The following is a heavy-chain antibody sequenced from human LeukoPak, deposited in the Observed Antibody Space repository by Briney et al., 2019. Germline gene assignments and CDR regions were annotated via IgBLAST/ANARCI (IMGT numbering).Heavy chain of an antibody. CDR3: VRRRYNYGFDS. CDR2: IYTSGRT. V-gene: IGHV4-4*07. J-gene: IGHJ4*02. CDR1: GGSISSYY. D-gene: IGHD5-18*01. Sequence: SETLSLTCTVSGGSISSYYWSWIRQPAGKGLEWIGRIYTSGRTNYNPSLKSRVTMSVDTSKNQFSLKLSSVTTADTAVFYCVRRRYNYGFDSWGQGSLVTVSS.